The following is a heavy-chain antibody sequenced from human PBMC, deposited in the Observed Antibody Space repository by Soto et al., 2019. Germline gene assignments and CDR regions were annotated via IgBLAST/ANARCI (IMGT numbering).Heavy chain of an antibody. J-gene: IGHJ4*01. Sequence: EVQLLESGGGLVQPGGSLRLSCAASGFTFRNYAMSSARQAPGKGLEWVSAISGSGGTTHYADSVKGRFTISRDNSKKTLYLQMNSLRVEDTAVYYCAKDRSSTSCYAFDYWGHGSLVTVSS. CDR2: ISGSGGTT. CDR1: GFTFRNYA. CDR3: AKDRSSTSCYAFDY. V-gene: IGHV3-23*01. D-gene: IGHD2-2*01.